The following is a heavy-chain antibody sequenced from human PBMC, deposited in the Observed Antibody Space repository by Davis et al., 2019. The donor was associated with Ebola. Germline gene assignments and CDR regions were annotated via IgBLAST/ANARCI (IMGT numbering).Heavy chain of an antibody. Sequence: PGGSLRLSCAASGFSVSSNYMSWVRQAPGKGLEWVSAISGSGGSTYYADSVKGRFTISRDNSKNTLYLQMNSLRAEDTAVYYCTSGTSYYDSSGGDYWGQGTLVTVSS. CDR3: TSGTSYYDSSGGDY. J-gene: IGHJ4*02. CDR2: ISGSGGST. CDR1: GFSVSSNY. V-gene: IGHV3-53*01. D-gene: IGHD3-22*01.